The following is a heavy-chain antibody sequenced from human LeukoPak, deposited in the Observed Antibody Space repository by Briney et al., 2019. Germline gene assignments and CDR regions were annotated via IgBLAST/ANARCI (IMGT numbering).Heavy chain of an antibody. D-gene: IGHD3-22*01. CDR3: ASGYYLLEY. CDR2: VNHSGST. CDR1: TWSLSAYY. Sequence: PSETLSLTCAVYTWSLSAYYWSWIRQPPGKGREWIGEVNHSGSTNYKPSLKSRVTISMDTSKNQFPLRLSSLTAADTAVYYCASGYYLLEYWGQGTLVTVSS. V-gene: IGHV4-34*01. J-gene: IGHJ4*02.